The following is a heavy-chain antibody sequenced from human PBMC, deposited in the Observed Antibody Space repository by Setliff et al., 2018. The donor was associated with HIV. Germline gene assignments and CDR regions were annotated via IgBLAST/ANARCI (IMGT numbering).Heavy chain of an antibody. V-gene: IGHV2-5*02. CDR2: IYWDDDK. Sequence: SGPTLVNPTQTLTLTCAFSGFSLTTSAVGVGWIRQPPGKALEWLALIYWDDDKRYRSSLKSRLTITKDTSKNQAVLTMTNMDPVDTATYYCAHSLYCSSSNCSGLLFDYWGQGTLVTVSS. CDR1: GFSLTTSAVG. D-gene: IGHD2-2*01. J-gene: IGHJ4*02. CDR3: AHSLYCSSSNCSGLLFDY.